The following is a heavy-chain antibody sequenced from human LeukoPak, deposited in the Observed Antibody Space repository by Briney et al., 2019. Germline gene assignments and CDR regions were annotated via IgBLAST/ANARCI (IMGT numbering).Heavy chain of an antibody. CDR2: ISYDGSNK. Sequence: TGGSLRLSCVVSGFTFSSYGMHWVRQAPGKGLEWVAVISYDGSNKYYADSVKGRFTISKDNSKNTLYLQMNSLRAEDTAVYYCAKGYTYITMIVLWGQGTLVTVSS. J-gene: IGHJ4*02. CDR1: GFTFSSYG. V-gene: IGHV3-30*18. CDR3: AKGYTYITMIVL. D-gene: IGHD3-22*01.